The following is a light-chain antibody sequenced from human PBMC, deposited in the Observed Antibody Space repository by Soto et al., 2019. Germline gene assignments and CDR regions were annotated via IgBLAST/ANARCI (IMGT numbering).Light chain of an antibody. V-gene: IGLV2-23*01. CDR1: SSDIGRYNL. J-gene: IGLJ2*01. CDR3: CSYAGTTL. CDR2: EGS. Sequence: QSALTQPASVSGSLGQSSTISCTCTSSDIGRYNLFSWYQHHPGNAHILMIYEGSKRPSGVSNRFSGSKSGNTASLTISVLQAEDEADYYRCSYAGTTLFGGGTKLTVL.